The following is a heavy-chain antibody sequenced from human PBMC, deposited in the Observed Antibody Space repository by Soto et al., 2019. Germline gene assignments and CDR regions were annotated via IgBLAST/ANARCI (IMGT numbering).Heavy chain of an antibody. CDR1: GFPFSSYS. Sequence: GGSLRLSCAASGFPFSSYSMNWVRQAPGKGLEWVSYISSSSSTIYYADSVKGRFTISRDNAKNSLYLQMNSLRAEDTAVYYCARVGARFLEWNRYNWFDPWGQGTLVTVSS. D-gene: IGHD3-3*01. V-gene: IGHV3-48*01. J-gene: IGHJ5*02. CDR2: ISSSSSTI. CDR3: ARVGARFLEWNRYNWFDP.